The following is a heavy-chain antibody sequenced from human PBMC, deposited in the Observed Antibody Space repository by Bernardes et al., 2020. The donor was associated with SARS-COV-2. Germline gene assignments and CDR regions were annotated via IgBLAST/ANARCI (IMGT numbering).Heavy chain of an antibody. CDR2: IKQDGSEK. V-gene: IGHV3-7*01. D-gene: IGHD3-3*01. Sequence: LCRSCAASGFTFSSSWMSWVRQAPGQGLEWVANIKQDGSEKYYVDSVKGRFTISRDNAKNSLYLQMNSLRAEDTAVYYCARDLYDFYDFWSGYYYGMDVWGQGTTVTVSS. CDR1: GFTFSSSW. CDR3: ARDLYDFYDFWSGYYYGMDV. J-gene: IGHJ6*02.